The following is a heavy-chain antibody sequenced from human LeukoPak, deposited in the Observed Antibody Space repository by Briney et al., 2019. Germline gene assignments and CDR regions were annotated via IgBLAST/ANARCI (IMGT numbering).Heavy chain of an antibody. D-gene: IGHD6-19*01. Sequence: PSETLSLTCTVSGGSISSSSYYWGWIRQPPGKGLEWIGSIYYSGSTYYNPSLKSRVTISVDTSKNQFSLKLSSVTAADTAVYYCAAHSSGWYGWFDPWGQGTLVTVSS. V-gene: IGHV4-39*01. CDR1: GGSISSSSYY. J-gene: IGHJ5*02. CDR3: AAHSSGWYGWFDP. CDR2: IYYSGST.